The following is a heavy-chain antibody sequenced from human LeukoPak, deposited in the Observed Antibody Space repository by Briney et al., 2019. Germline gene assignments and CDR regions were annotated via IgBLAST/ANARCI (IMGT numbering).Heavy chain of an antibody. J-gene: IGHJ4*02. CDR2: IKRDGSGK. CDR1: GFTFSNYW. Sequence: GGSLRLSCAASGFTFSNYWMSWVSQAPEKGLEWVANIKRDGSGKYHVDSVKGRFTISRDNGKNSLYLQMNSLRVEDTAVYYCARDGHYFDYWGQGTPVTVSS. V-gene: IGHV3-7*01. CDR3: ARDGHYFDY.